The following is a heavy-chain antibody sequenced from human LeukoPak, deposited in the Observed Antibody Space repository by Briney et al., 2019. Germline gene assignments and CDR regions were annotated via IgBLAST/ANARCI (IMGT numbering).Heavy chain of an antibody. CDR3: ARHFANYYDTSGDALDI. CDR1: GYTFTCNY. J-gene: IGHJ3*02. CDR2: IHPRGSSA. V-gene: IGHV1-46*01. Sequence: ASVKVSCKSSGYTFTCNYIHWVRHAPGQGLEWMGIIHPRGSSARYAQRFQGRVTMTRDTSTSTVYMELSRLRSEDTAVYYCARHFANYYDTSGDALDIWGQGTMVTVSS. D-gene: IGHD3-22*01.